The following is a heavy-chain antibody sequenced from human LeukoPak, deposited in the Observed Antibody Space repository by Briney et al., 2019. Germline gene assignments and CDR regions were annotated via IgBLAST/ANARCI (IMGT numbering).Heavy chain of an antibody. V-gene: IGHV4-59*01. Sequence: SETLSLTCIVSGGPIPNYIWCRIRQHPGKGLEWIGYIYFTPGRFYLIPALKRRVSMSLNTYRSQFSLNLTSVSVEHTAVYYCARELVVGIHYYSMDIWGRGTLVTVST. CDR3: ARELVVGIHYYSMDI. CDR1: GGPIPNYI. D-gene: IGHD3-22*01. J-gene: IGHJ6*04. CDR2: IYFTPGRF.